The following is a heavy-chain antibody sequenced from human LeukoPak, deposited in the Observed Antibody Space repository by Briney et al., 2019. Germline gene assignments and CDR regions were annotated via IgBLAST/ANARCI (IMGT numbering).Heavy chain of an antibody. CDR1: GFTFGTYA. CDR2: ISYDGTNK. V-gene: IGHV3-30*01. Sequence: GRSLRLSCAASGFTFGTYAVHWVRQAPGKGLEWVAVISYDGTNKYYADSMKGRFTISRDNSKNTLYLQMNTLRSEDTALYYCARDRSLSSFGELFLWGQGTLVTVSS. J-gene: IGHJ4*02. CDR3: ARDRSLSSFGELFL. D-gene: IGHD3-10*01.